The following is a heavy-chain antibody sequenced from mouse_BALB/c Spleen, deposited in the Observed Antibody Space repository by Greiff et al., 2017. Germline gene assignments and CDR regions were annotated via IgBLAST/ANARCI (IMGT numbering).Heavy chain of an antibody. J-gene: IGHJ2*01. Sequence: DVKLQESGPGLVKPSQSLSLTCSVTGYSITSGYYWNWIRQFPGNKLEWMGYISYDGSNNYNPSLKNRISITRDTSKNQFFLKLNSVTTEDTATYYCARGYGHFDYWGQGTTLTVSS. V-gene: IGHV3-6*02. CDR2: ISYDGSN. CDR3: ARGYGHFDY. D-gene: IGHD2-10*02. CDR1: GYSITSGYY.